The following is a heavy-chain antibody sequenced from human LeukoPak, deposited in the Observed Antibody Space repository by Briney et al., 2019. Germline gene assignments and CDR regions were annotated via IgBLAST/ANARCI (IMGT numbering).Heavy chain of an antibody. D-gene: IGHD2-15*01. Sequence: GGSLRLSCAASGFTFSNAWMSWVRQAPGKGLEWVGRIKSKTDGGTTDYAAPVKGRFTISRDDKKNTLYLQMNSLKTEDTAVYYCTTVDCSGGSCYEGDYWGQGTLVTVSS. CDR2: IKSKTDGGTT. J-gene: IGHJ4*02. CDR1: GFTFSNAW. CDR3: TTVDCSGGSCYEGDY. V-gene: IGHV3-15*01.